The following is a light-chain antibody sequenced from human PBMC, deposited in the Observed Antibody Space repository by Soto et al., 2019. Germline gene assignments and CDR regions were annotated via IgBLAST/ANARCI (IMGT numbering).Light chain of an antibody. CDR1: QSVSSN. CDR3: QQYNNWRST. Sequence: DIVMTQSPATLSVSPGERATLSCRASQSVSSNLAWYQQKPGQAPRLLIYGASTRATGIPARFSGSGSGTEFTLTISSLQSEDFAVYYCQQYNNWRSTFGGGTKVEIK. CDR2: GAS. J-gene: IGKJ4*01. V-gene: IGKV3-15*01.